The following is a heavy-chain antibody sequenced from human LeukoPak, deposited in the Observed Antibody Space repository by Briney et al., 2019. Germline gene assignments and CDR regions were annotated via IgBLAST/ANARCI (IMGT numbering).Heavy chain of an antibody. J-gene: IGHJ4*02. V-gene: IGHV3-74*01. D-gene: IGHD1-26*01. Sequence: PGGSLRLSCAASGFTFSSYWMHWVRQPPGKGLVWVSRITSDGSGIGYADSVKGRFSTSRDNAKNTLYPQMNSLRAEDTAVYYCASGRLVGAPDYWGQGTLVTVSS. CDR3: ASGRLVGAPDY. CDR1: GFTFSSYW. CDR2: ITSDGSGI.